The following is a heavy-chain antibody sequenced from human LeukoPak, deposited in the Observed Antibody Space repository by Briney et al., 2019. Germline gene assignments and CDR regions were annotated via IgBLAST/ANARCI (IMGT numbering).Heavy chain of an antibody. J-gene: IGHJ4*01. CDR3: ARGRVAGTGY. D-gene: IGHD2-15*01. V-gene: IGHV4-34*01. CDR1: GGSFSGYY. CDR2: INHSGST. Sequence: KPSETLSLTCAVYGGSFSGYYWSWTRQPPGKGLEWIGEINHSGSTNYNPSLKSRVTISVDTSKNQFSLKLSSVTAADTAVYYCARGRVAGTGYWGQGTLVTVSS.